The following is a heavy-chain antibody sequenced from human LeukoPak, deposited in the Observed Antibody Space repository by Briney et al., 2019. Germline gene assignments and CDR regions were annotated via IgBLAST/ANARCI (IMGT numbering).Heavy chain of an antibody. CDR3: TTSDSSGWSFDY. CDR1: GFTFSNAW. CDR2: IKSKTDGGTT. V-gene: IGHV3-15*01. J-gene: IGHJ4*02. D-gene: IGHD6-19*01. Sequence: GGSLRLSCAASGFTFSNAWMSWVRQAPGKGLEWVGRIKSKTDGGTTDYAAPVKGRFTISRDDPKNTLYLQMNSLKTEDTAVYYCTTSDSSGWSFDYWGQGTLVTVSS.